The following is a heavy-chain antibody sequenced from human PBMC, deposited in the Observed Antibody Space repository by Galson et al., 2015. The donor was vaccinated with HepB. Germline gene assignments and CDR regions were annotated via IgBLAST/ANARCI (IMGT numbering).Heavy chain of an antibody. CDR3: ARDGWDSTARLDYFDY. Sequence: SVKVSCKASGYTFTNYGISWVRQAPGQGLEWMGWISAYNGNTNYAQKLQGRVTMTTDTSTSTAYMEVRSLRSDDTAVYYCARDGWDSTARLDYFDYWGQGTLVTVSS. D-gene: IGHD2/OR15-2a*01. CDR2: ISAYNGNT. J-gene: IGHJ4*02. V-gene: IGHV1-18*04. CDR1: GYTFTNYG.